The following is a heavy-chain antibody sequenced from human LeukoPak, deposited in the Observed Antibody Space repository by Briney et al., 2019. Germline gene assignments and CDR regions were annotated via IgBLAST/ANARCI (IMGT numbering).Heavy chain of an antibody. CDR3: ARGRSSGPYFFDY. Sequence: GGSLRLSCTASGFTFSNYAMSCVCQAPGKGLEWVSRISGSGFSTYYAGSVKGRFTISRDNSKNTLYLQMNSRRADDTAVYYCARGRSSGPYFFDYWGQGTLVTVSS. D-gene: IGHD3-22*01. J-gene: IGHJ4*02. CDR1: GFTFSNYA. CDR2: ISGSGFST. V-gene: IGHV3-23*01.